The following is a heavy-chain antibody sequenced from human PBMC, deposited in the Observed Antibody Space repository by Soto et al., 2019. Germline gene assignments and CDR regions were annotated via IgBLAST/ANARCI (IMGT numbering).Heavy chain of an antibody. Sequence: PAETLSLACAIYVGSFSVYYWSWIRQPPGKGLDWIGEINHSGSTNYNPSLKSRVTISVDTSKNQFSLKLSSVTAADTAVYYCAMARFLEWSPAFDIWGQGTMVTVSS. V-gene: IGHV4-34*01. CDR3: AMARFLEWSPAFDI. CDR1: VGSFSVYY. J-gene: IGHJ3*02. D-gene: IGHD3-3*01. CDR2: INHSGST.